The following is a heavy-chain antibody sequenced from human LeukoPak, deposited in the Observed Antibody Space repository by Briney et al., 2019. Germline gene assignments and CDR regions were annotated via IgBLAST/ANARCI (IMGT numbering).Heavy chain of an antibody. CDR1: GFTFSSYG. V-gene: IGHV3-33*06. J-gene: IGHJ4*02. D-gene: IGHD6-13*01. CDR2: IWYDGSNK. CDR3: AKDIAAAGTSERKDY. Sequence: GGSLRLSCAASGFTFSSYGMHWVRQAPGKGLEWVAVIWYDGSNKYYADSVKGRFTISRDNSKNTLYLQMNSLRAEDTAVYYCAKDIAAAGTSERKDYWGQGTLVTVSS.